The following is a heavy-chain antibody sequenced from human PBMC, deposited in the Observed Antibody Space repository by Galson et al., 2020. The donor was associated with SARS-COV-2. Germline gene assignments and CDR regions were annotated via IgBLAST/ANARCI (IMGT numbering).Heavy chain of an antibody. Sequence: GESLKISCAASGFTFSSYAMHWVRQAPGKGLEWVAVISYDGSNKYYADSVKGRFTISRDNSKNTLYLQMNSLRAEDTAVYYCARPMWIVAGAFDILGQGTMVPVSS. CDR2: ISYDGSNK. CDR1: GFTFSSYA. D-gene: IGHD2-15*01. V-gene: IGHV3-30*01. CDR3: ARPMWIVAGAFDI. J-gene: IGHJ3*02.